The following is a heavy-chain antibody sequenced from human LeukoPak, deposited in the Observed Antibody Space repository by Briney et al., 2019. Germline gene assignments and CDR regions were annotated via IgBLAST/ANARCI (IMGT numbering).Heavy chain of an antibody. J-gene: IGHJ4*02. CDR1: GGSISSSSYF. CDR2: IYHSGST. D-gene: IGHD1-26*01. Sequence: SETLSLTCTVSGGSISSSSYFWGWIRQPPGKGLEWIGSIYHSGSTYYNPSLKSRVTLSVDTSKNQFYLKLTSVTAADTAIYYCSRESGAFCPFGYWGQGTLVIVPP. V-gene: IGHV4-39*07. CDR3: SRESGAFCPFGY.